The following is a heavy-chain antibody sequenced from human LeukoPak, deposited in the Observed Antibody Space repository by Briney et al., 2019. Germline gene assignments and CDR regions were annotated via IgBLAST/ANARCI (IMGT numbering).Heavy chain of an antibody. CDR1: GDSISSSHYY. V-gene: IGHV4-39*07. CDR3: ARGRGKVARLMDY. J-gene: IGHJ4*02. Sequence: SETLSLTCTVSGDSISSSHYYWGWIRQSPGKGLEWIGEINHSGTTNYNPSVKSRVTISVDTSKNQFFLKLNSVTAADTAVYYCARGRGKVARLMDYWGQGTLVTVSS. D-gene: IGHD2-15*01. CDR2: INHSGTT.